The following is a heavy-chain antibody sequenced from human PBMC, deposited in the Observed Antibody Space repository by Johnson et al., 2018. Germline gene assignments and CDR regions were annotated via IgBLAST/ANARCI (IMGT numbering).Heavy chain of an antibody. CDR2: IKKDGSEK. Sequence: EVQLVETGGGVVQPGRSLRLSCAASGFTFSSYGMHWVRQAPGKGLEWVANIKKDGSEKYYVDSVKGRFTISRDNAKNSLYLQMGSLRAEDMAVYYWARSALDDAFDIWGQGTMVTVSS. CDR3: ARSALDDAFDI. V-gene: IGHV3-7*01. D-gene: IGHD3-3*01. J-gene: IGHJ3*02. CDR1: GFTFSSYG.